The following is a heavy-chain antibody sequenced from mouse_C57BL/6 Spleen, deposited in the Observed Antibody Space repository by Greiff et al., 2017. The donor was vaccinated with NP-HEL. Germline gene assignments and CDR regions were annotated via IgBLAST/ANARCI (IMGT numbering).Heavy chain of an antibody. CDR3: ARGRLGYSNLFWFAY. J-gene: IGHJ3*01. CDR2: INPNNGGT. Sequence: EVQLQQSGPELVKPGASVKMSCKASGYTFTDYNMHWVKQSHGKSLEWIGYINPNNGGTSYNQKFKGKATLTVNKSSSTAYMELRSLTSEDSAVYYCARGRLGYSNLFWFAYWGQGTLVTVSA. D-gene: IGHD2-5*01. CDR1: GYTFTDYN. V-gene: IGHV1-22*01.